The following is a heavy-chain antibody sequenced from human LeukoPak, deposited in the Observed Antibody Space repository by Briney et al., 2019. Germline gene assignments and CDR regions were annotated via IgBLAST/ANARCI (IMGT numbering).Heavy chain of an antibody. D-gene: IGHD2-21*01. CDR1: GFTFVNYA. J-gene: IGHJ3*02. CDR3: APRGGDDTFDM. Sequence: PGGSLRLSCAASGFTFVNYATTWVRQAPGKGLEWVSGISGSGGSKYYADSVRGRFTISRDNFKSKLFLQMSSLRAEDTAVYYCAPRGGDDTFDMWGQGTMVTVSS. V-gene: IGHV3-23*01. CDR2: ISGSGGSK.